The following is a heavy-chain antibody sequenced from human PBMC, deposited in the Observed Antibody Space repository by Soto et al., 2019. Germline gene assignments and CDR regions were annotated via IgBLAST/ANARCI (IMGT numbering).Heavy chain of an antibody. CDR3: ARHHDS. V-gene: IGHV4-39*01. J-gene: IGHJ4*02. CDR2: IHFGGNT. Sequence: SENLSLTCTVSGDSISTNNYFWGWIRRPPGKGLEWVATIHFGGNTYYSPSLKSRVNISVDTSKNRFSLNLNSVTAADTAGYNCARHHDSWGQGTLVTGSS. CDR1: GDSISTNNYF.